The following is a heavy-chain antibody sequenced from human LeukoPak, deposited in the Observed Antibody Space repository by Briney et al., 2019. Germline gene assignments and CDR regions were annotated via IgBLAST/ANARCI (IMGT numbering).Heavy chain of an antibody. CDR2: IIPIFGTA. CDR1: GYTFTSYG. V-gene: IGHV1-69*13. CDR3: ARVKYDSSGYYYEFDY. Sequence: WASVKVSCKASGYTFTSYGISWVRQAPGQGLEWMGGIIPIFGTANYAQKFQGRVTITADESTSTAYMELSSLRSEDTAVYYCARVKYDSSGYYYEFDYWGQGTLVTVSS. J-gene: IGHJ4*02. D-gene: IGHD3-22*01.